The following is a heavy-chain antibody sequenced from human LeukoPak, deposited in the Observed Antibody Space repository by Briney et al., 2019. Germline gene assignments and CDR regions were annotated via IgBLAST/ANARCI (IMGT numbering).Heavy chain of an antibody. CDR1: GFTFSSYS. CDR3: AKDGYSSGWSFDY. D-gene: IGHD6-19*01. Sequence: GGSLRLSCAASGFTFSSYSMNWVRQAPGKGLEWVSYISSSSSTIYYADSVKGRFTISRDNSKNTLYLQMNSLRADDTAVYYCAKDGYSSGWSFDYWGQGTLVTVSS. V-gene: IGHV3-48*01. J-gene: IGHJ4*02. CDR2: ISSSSSTI.